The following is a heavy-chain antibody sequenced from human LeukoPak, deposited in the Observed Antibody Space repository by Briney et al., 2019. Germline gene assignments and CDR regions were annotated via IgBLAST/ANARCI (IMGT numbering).Heavy chain of an antibody. J-gene: IGHJ6*02. CDR2: IYYSGRT. Sequence: SETLSLTCTVSGDSISTYYWTWIRQPPGKGLEWIGHIYYSGRTDYNPSLKSRVTLSVDTSQNHFSLKLYFVTAADTAVYFCARDRWQYGLDVWGQGTTATVSS. D-gene: IGHD4-23*01. CDR3: ARDRWQYGLDV. CDR1: GDSISTYY. V-gene: IGHV4-59*01.